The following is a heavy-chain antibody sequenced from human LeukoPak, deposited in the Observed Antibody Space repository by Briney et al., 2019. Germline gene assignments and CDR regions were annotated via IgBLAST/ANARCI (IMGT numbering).Heavy chain of an antibody. CDR1: GGSISSGSYY. D-gene: IGHD3-10*01. J-gene: IGHJ4*02. Sequence: PSETLSLTCTVSGGSISSGSYYWSWIRQPAGKGLEWIGRIYTSGSTNYNPSLKSRVTISVDTSKNQFSLKLSSVTAADTAVYYCARIRSPYWGQGTLVTVSS. CDR3: ARIRSPY. V-gene: IGHV4-61*02. CDR2: IYTSGST.